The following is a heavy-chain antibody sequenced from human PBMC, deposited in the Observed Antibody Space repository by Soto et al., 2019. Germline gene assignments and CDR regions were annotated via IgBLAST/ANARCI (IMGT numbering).Heavy chain of an antibody. CDR3: ARLPDQALYYYGGADV. V-gene: IGHV5-10-1*01. Sequence: GESLKISCKGSGYSFTSYWISWVRQMPGKGLEWMGRIDPSDSYTNYSPSFQGHVTISADKSISTAYLQWSSLKASDTTMYYCARLPDQALYYYGGADVWGQGTTVTVSS. CDR1: GYSFTSYW. J-gene: IGHJ6*02. CDR2: IDPSDSYT.